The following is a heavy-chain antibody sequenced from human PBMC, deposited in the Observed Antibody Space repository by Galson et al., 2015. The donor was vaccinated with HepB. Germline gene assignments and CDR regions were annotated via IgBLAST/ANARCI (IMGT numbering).Heavy chain of an antibody. J-gene: IGHJ4*02. CDR1: GFTFRDYA. V-gene: IGHV3-23*01. CDR2: ISAGGGST. D-gene: IGHD2-15*01. CDR3: AKDLELAYCSGGSCSPPDY. Sequence: SLRLSCAVSGFTFRDYAMSWVRQAPGTGLEWVSGISAGGGSTYYADSVKGRFTISRDNSKKTLYLQINNLRAVDTAVYYCAKDLELAYCSGGSCSPPDYWGQGTLVTVSS.